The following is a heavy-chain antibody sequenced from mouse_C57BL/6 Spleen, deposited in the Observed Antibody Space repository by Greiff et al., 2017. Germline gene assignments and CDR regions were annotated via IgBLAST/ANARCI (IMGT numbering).Heavy chain of an antibody. CDR3: ARSDYFDY. Sequence: LEESGAELVRPGTSVKVSCKASGYAFTNYLIEWVKQRPGQGLEWIGVINPGSGGTNYNEKFKGKATLTADKSSSTAYMQLSSLTSEDSAVYFCARSDYFDYWGQGTTLTVSS. CDR1: GYAFTNYL. J-gene: IGHJ2*01. V-gene: IGHV1-54*01. CDR2: INPGSGGT.